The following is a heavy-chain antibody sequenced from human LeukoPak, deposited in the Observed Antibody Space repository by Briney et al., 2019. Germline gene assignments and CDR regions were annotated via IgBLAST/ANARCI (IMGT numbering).Heavy chain of an antibody. Sequence: GASVKVSCKASGYSFTNYGISWVRQAPGQGLEWMGWISAYNGNTNYAHKLQGRVTMTTDTDTSTAYMELRSLRSDDTAVYYCARWDYYDSSGYYDYWGQGTLVTVSS. V-gene: IGHV1-18*01. D-gene: IGHD3-22*01. J-gene: IGHJ4*02. CDR2: ISAYNGNT. CDR3: ARWDYYDSSGYYDY. CDR1: GYSFTNYG.